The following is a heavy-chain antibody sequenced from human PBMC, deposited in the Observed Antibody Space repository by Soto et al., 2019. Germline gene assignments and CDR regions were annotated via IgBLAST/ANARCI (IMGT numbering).Heavy chain of an antibody. J-gene: IGHJ6*02. D-gene: IGHD3-10*01. V-gene: IGHV3-15*01. Sequence: GGSLRLSCAASGFTFSNAWMSWVRQAPGKGLEWVGRIKSKTDGGTTDYAAPVKGRFTISRDDSKNTLYLQMNSLKTEDTAVYYCTTEGSMVRGSYYYYYYGMDVWGQGTTVTVSS. CDR1: GFTFSNAW. CDR3: TTEGSMVRGSYYYYYYGMDV. CDR2: IKSKTDGGTT.